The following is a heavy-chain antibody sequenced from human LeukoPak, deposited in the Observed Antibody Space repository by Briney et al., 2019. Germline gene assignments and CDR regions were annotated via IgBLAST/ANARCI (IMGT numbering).Heavy chain of an antibody. Sequence: GGSLRLSCAASGFTFSSCAMSWVRQAPGKGLEWVSAISGSGGSTHYADSVKGRFTISRDNSKNTLYLQMNSLRAEDTAVYYCANSPDDSSGYLTPTPNYWGQGTLVTVSS. CDR3: ANSPDDSSGYLTPTPNY. CDR1: GFTFSSCA. D-gene: IGHD3-22*01. CDR2: ISGSGGST. J-gene: IGHJ4*02. V-gene: IGHV3-23*01.